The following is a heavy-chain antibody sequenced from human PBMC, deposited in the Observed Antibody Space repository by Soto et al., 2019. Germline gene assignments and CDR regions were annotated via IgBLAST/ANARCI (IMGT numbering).Heavy chain of an antibody. CDR2: IYYSGST. CDR1: GGSISSSSYY. D-gene: IGHD6-19*01. J-gene: IGHJ4*02. Sequence: QLQLQESGPGLVKPSETLSLTCTVSGGSISSSSYYWGWIRQPPGKGLEWIGSIYYSGSTYYNPSLKSRVTISVDTSKNQFSRKLSSVTAADTAVYYCARHSGYSSGWYGYWGQGTLVTVSS. V-gene: IGHV4-39*01. CDR3: ARHSGYSSGWYGY.